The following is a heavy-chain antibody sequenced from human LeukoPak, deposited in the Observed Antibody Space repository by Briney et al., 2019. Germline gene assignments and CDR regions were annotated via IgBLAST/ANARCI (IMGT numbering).Heavy chain of an antibody. Sequence: GGSLRLSCAASGFTFSSYAMHWVRQAPGKGLGWVAVISYDGSNKYYADSVKGRFTISRDNSKNTLYLQMNSLRAEDTAVYYCAREESSGWAFDYWGQGTLVTVSS. CDR1: GFTFSSYA. J-gene: IGHJ4*02. V-gene: IGHV3-30-3*01. D-gene: IGHD6-19*01. CDR2: ISYDGSNK. CDR3: AREESSGWAFDY.